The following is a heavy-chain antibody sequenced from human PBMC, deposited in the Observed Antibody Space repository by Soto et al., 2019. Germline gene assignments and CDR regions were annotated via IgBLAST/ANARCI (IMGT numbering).Heavy chain of an antibody. CDR3: ARPWDKAIVSTWNC. J-gene: IGHJ4*01. D-gene: IGHD5-18*01. CDR1: GFTFSSYS. V-gene: IGHV3-7*03. CDR2: INKNGGEK. Sequence: GGSPRLSCVASGFTFSSYSMSCVRQAPGKGLEWVANINKNGGEKYYVDSVKGRFTISRDNAKNSLYLQMNSLRAEDTDVYYWARPWDKAIVSTWNCWGDGTLITVS.